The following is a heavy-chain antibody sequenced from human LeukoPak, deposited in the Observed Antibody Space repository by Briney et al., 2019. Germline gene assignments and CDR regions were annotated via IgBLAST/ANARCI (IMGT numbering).Heavy chain of an antibody. CDR1: GFTFSSYG. CDR3: ARDLRGIVVVPAALDY. D-gene: IGHD2-2*01. V-gene: IGHV3-33*01. J-gene: IGHJ4*02. Sequence: PGRSLRLSCAASGFTFSSYGMHWVRQAPGKGLEWVAVIWYDGSNKYYADSVKGRFTISRDNSKNTLYLQMNSLRAEDTAVYYCARDLRGIVVVPAALDYWGQGTLVTVSS. CDR2: IWYDGSNK.